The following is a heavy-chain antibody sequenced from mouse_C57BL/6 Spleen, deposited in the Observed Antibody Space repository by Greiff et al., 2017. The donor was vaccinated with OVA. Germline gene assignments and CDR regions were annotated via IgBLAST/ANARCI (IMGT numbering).Heavy chain of an antibody. CDR3: ARVDYYFYAMDY. D-gene: IGHD1-1*01. CDR2: INPNNGGT. Sequence: VQLQQSGPELVKPGASVKISCKASGYTFTDYYMNWVKQSHGKSLEWIGDINPNNGGTSYNQKFKGKATLTVDKSSSTAYMELRSLTSEDSAVYYCARVDYYFYAMDYWGQGTSVTVSS. V-gene: IGHV1-26*01. CDR1: GYTFTDYY. J-gene: IGHJ4*01.